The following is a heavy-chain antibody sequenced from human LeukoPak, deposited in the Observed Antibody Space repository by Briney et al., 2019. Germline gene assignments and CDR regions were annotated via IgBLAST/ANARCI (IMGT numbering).Heavy chain of an antibody. J-gene: IGHJ4*02. CDR3: ARRNYDFWSGYWVN. Sequence: SETLSLTCTVSGGSISSSSYYWGWIRQPPGKGLEWIGSIYYSGSTYYNPSLKSRVTISVDTSKNQFSLKLSSVTAADTAVYYCARRNYDFWSGYWVNWGQGTPVTVSS. V-gene: IGHV4-39*01. CDR2: IYYSGST. CDR1: GGSISSSSYY. D-gene: IGHD3-3*01.